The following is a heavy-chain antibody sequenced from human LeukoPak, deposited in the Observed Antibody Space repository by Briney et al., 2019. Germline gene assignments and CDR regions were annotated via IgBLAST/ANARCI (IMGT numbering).Heavy chain of an antibody. D-gene: IGHD4-17*01. J-gene: IGHJ4*02. CDR2: ISGRGGST. Sequence: GGSLRLSCAASGCTFSSYAMSWVRQAPGKGLEWVSAISGRGGSTYYADSAKGPFPISRDNSQNTLYLQMNSLSAEDTAVYYCAKDGGRGDSAPGYWAQRPLVTVSS. CDR3: AKDGGRGDSAPGY. CDR1: GCTFSSYA. V-gene: IGHV3-23*01.